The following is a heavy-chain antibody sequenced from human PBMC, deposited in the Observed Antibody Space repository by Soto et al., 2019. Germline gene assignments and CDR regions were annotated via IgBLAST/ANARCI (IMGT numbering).Heavy chain of an antibody. CDR1: GFTFSTYE. D-gene: IGHD2-21*02. J-gene: IGHJ4*02. CDR3: ARIGTVLTPDDS. Sequence: GGSLRLSCVGSGFTFSTYEMQWVRQAPGKGLEWVSYISSGGSTIFYGESVKGRFTVSRDNDRSSLYLQMNSLRVEDSGVYYCARIGTVLTPDDSWGQGTLVTVS. V-gene: IGHV3-48*03. CDR2: ISSGGSTI.